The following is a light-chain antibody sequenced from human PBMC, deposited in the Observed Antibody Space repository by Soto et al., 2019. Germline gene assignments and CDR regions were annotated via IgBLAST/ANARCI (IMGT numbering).Light chain of an antibody. J-gene: IGLJ1*01. Sequence: QSVLTQPPSASGSPGQSVTISCTGTSSDVGGYNYVSWYQQHPGKAPQLMIYEVNKRPSGVPDRFSASKSGNTASLTVSGLQAEDEADYYCSSYAGSNILFGTGTKLTVL. V-gene: IGLV2-8*01. CDR1: SSDVGGYNY. CDR3: SSYAGSNIL. CDR2: EVN.